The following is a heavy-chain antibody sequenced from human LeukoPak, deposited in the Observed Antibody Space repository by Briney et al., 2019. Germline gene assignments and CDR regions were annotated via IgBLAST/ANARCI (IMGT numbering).Heavy chain of an antibody. CDR3: ARHGIYVGSGWSFDF. Sequence: PSQTLSLTCAVYGGSFSDYYWSWIRQPPGKGLEWIGEINHSGSTNYKPSLRSRVTISVDTSKNQFSLKLSSVTAADTAVYYCARHGIYVGSGWSFDFWAQGTLVTVSS. CDR1: GGSFSDYY. V-gene: IGHV4-34*01. J-gene: IGHJ4*02. D-gene: IGHD6-19*01. CDR2: INHSGST.